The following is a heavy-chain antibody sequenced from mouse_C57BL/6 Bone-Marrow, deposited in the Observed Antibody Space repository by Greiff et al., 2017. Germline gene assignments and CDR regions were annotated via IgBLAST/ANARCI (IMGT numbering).Heavy chain of an antibody. J-gene: IGHJ4*01. CDR2: IYPGRGRT. CDR3: ARSVNYYGSSWYAMDY. CDR1: GYTFTSYW. Sequence: QVQLQQPGAELVKPGASVKMSCKASGYTFTSYWITWVKQRPGQGLEWIGDIYPGRGRTNYNEKFKSKATLTVDTSSSTAYMQLSSLTSEDSAVYYCARSVNYYGSSWYAMDYWGQGTSVTVSS. V-gene: IGHV1-55*01. D-gene: IGHD1-1*01.